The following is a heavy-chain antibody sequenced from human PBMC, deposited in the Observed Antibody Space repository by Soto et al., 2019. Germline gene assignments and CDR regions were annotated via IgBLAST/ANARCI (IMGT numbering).Heavy chain of an antibody. V-gene: IGHV4-39*01. D-gene: IGHD3-16*02. CDR3: ARLGVWGSYRPQYFDH. Sequence: SETLSLTCTFSGASIVSSNLYLGWVRQPPGKGPEWIGSIYESGSTYFNPSLQSRVTMSVDTSKNQFSLHLTSVTAADTAMYYCARLGVWGSYRPQYFDHWGQGTLVTVS. CDR2: IYESGST. CDR1: GASIVSSNLY. J-gene: IGHJ4*02.